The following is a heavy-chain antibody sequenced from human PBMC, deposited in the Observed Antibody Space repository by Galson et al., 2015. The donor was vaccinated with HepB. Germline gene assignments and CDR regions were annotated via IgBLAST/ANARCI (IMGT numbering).Heavy chain of an antibody. CDR3: ARDRRLYFVEVPAAISDYYYYGMDV. V-gene: IGHV1-69*06. D-gene: IGHD2-2*02. J-gene: IGHJ6*02. CDR2: MIPIFGTE. Sequence: SAKFSCKASGGTFSSYAISWLRQTPGQGLEWMGWMIPIFGTENFAQKFQGRVTITAAKSTSTAYMELSSLRSEDTAVYYCARDRRLYFVEVPAAISDYYYYGMDVWGQGTTVTVSS. CDR1: GGTFSSYA.